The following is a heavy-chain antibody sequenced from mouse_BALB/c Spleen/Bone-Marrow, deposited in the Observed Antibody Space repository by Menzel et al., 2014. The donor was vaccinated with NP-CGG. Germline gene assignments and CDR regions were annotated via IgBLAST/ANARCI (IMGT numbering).Heavy chain of an antibody. Sequence: EVQVVESGAELVKPGASVKLSCTASGFNIQNTYIHWVKQRPEQGLEWIGRIDPANGNTKYDPKFQDKVTITADTSPNTAYLQLTSLTSEDTAVYYCGRGSYGWAMDYWGQGTSVTVSA. J-gene: IGHJ4*01. CDR2: IDPANGNT. CDR1: GFNIQNTY. V-gene: IGHV14-3*02. D-gene: IGHD1-1*01. CDR3: GRGSYGWAMDY.